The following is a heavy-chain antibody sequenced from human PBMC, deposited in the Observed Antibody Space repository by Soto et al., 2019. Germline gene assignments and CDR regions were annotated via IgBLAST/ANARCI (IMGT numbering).Heavy chain of an antibody. D-gene: IGHD4-17*01. V-gene: IGHV1-69*12. CDR1: GGTFSSYA. CDR2: IIPIFGTA. J-gene: IGHJ4*02. Sequence: QVQLVQSGAEVKKPGSSVKVSCKASGGTFSSYAISWVRPAPGQGLEWMGGIIPIFGTANYAQKFQGRVTITADESTSTAYMELSSLRSEDTAVYYCARGRVNDYGDYLAFDYWGQGTLVTVSS. CDR3: ARGRVNDYGDYLAFDY.